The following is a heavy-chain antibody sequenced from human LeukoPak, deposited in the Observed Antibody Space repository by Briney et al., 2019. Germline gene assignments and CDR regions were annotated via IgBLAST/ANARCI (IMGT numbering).Heavy chain of an antibody. V-gene: IGHV4-34*01. Sequence: SETLSLTCAVYGGSFSGYYWSWIRQPPGKGLEWIGEINHSGSTNYNLSLKSRVTISVDTSKNQFSLKLSSVTAADTAVYYCARERPSYYDILTGYYPRSLPYYFDYWGQGTLVTVSS. CDR1: GGSFSGYY. D-gene: IGHD3-9*01. J-gene: IGHJ4*02. CDR3: ARERPSYYDILTGYYPRSLPYYFDY. CDR2: INHSGST.